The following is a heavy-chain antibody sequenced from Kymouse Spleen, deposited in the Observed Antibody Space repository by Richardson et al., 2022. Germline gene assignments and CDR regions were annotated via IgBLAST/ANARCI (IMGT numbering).Heavy chain of an antibody. CDR3: AKGYSGSYYYYYGMDV. Sequence: QVQLVESGGGVVQPGRSLRLSCAASGFTFSSYGMHWVRQAPGKGLEWVAVISYDGSNKYYADSVKGRFTISRDNSKNTLYLQMNSLRAEDTAVYYCAKGYSGSYYYYYGMDVWGQGTTVTVSS. D-gene: IGHD1-26*01. J-gene: IGHJ6*02. V-gene: IGHV3-30*18. CDR1: GFTFSSYG. CDR2: ISYDGSNK.